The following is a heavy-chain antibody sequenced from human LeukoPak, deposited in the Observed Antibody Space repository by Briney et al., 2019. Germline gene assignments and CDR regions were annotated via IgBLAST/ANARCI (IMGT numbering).Heavy chain of an antibody. CDR3: AKDRRYYDSSGLDY. CDR1: GFTFSSYG. J-gene: IGHJ4*02. D-gene: IGHD3-22*01. CDR2: ISYDGSNK. V-gene: IGHV3-30*18. Sequence: GGSLRLSCAASGFTFSSYGMHWVRQAPGKGLEWVAVISYDGSNKYYADSVKGRFTISRDNSKNTLYLQMNSLRAEDTAVYYCAKDRRYYDSSGLDYWGQGILVAVSS.